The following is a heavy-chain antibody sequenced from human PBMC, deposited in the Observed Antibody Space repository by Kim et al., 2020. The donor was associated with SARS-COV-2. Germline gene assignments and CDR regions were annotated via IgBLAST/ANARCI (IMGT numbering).Heavy chain of an antibody. CDR2: IYYSGST. Sequence: SETLSLTCTVSGGSISSGGYYWSWIRQHPGKGLEWIGYIYYSGSTYYNPSLKSRVTISVDTSKNQFSLKLSSVTAADTAVYYCARRGSGGSRLYYFDYWGQGTLVTVSS. D-gene: IGHD2-15*01. CDR3: ARRGSGGSRLYYFDY. V-gene: IGHV4-31*03. J-gene: IGHJ4*02. CDR1: GGSISSGGYY.